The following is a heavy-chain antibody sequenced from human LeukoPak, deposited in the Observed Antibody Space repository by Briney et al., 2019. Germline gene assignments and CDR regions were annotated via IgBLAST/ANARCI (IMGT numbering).Heavy chain of an antibody. J-gene: IGHJ4*02. Sequence: AGGSLRLSCAVSGFTFSSYWMSWVRQAPGKGLEWVANIKQDGSETYYVDSVKGRFTISRDNTKNLLYLQMNSLRAEDTAVYYCARVTTRASGYDADFDYWGQGTLVTVSS. D-gene: IGHD5-12*01. CDR1: GFTFSSYW. CDR3: ARVTTRASGYDADFDY. V-gene: IGHV3-7*01. CDR2: IKQDGSET.